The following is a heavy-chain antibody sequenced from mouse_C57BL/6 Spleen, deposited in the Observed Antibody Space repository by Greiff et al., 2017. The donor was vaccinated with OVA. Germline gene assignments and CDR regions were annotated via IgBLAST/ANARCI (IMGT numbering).Heavy chain of an antibody. J-gene: IGHJ4*01. CDR3: TRKVLRSYYAMDY. CDR1: GYTFTDYE. CDR2: IDPETGGT. Sequence: QVQLKQSGAELVRPGASVTLSCKASGYTFTDYEMHWVKQTPVHGLEWIGAIDPETGGTAYNQKFKGKAILTADKSSSTAYMELRSLTSEDSAVYYCTRKVLRSYYAMDYWGQGTSVTVSS. D-gene: IGHD1-1*01. V-gene: IGHV1-15*01.